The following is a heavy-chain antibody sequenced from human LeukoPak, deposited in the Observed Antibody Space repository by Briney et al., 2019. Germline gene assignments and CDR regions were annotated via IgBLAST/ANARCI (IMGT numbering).Heavy chain of an antibody. CDR2: IYTSGST. CDR1: GGSISSGSYY. D-gene: IGHD3-22*01. Sequence: SQTLSLTCTVSGGSISSGSYYWSWIRQPAGKGLEWIGRIYTSGSTNHNPSLKSRVTISVNTSKNQFSLKLSSVTAADTAVYYCARVDYYDSSGYYWYFDLWGRGTLVTVSS. J-gene: IGHJ2*01. CDR3: ARVDYYDSSGYYWYFDL. V-gene: IGHV4-61*02.